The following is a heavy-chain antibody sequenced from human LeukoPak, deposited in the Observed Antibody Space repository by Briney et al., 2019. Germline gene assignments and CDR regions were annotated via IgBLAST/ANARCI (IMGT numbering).Heavy chain of an antibody. CDR1: GGSISSGGYY. CDR2: IHNTGST. CDR3: ARSDWNYCSSSSCYTALVL. Sequence: SQTLSLTCTVSGGSISSGGYYWSWIRQHPGKGLEWIGYIHNTGSTHCNPSLKSRVTISVDTSKNQFSLKLSSVTAADTAVYFCARSDWNYCSSSSCYTALVLWGQGTLVAVSS. J-gene: IGHJ4*02. D-gene: IGHD2-2*02. V-gene: IGHV4-31*03.